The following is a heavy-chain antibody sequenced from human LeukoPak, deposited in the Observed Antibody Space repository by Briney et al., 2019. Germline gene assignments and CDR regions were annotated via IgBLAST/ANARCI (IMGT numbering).Heavy chain of an antibody. J-gene: IGHJ4*02. CDR3: ATSAVTTGLDF. V-gene: IGHV3-74*01. CDR2: FGSDGKNT. Sequence: GGSLRLSCAALGFTFKTYWIHWVRQAPGQGLVWVSRFGSDGKNTVYADSVKGRFTISRDSAKNTLSLQLNSLRAEDTGVYYCATSAVTTGLDFWGQGTLATVSS. D-gene: IGHD4-17*01. CDR1: GFTFKTYW.